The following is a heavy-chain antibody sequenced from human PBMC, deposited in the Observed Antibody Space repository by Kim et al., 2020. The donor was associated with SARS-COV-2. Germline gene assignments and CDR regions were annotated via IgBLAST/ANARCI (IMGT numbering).Heavy chain of an antibody. D-gene: IGHD6-25*01. Sequence: NDYAASLKSRITINPDTSRNQFSLQLNSVTPEDTAVYYCAREGTYSSGWYWGQGTLVTVSS. V-gene: IGHV6-1*01. CDR2: N. J-gene: IGHJ4*02. CDR3: AREGTYSSGWY.